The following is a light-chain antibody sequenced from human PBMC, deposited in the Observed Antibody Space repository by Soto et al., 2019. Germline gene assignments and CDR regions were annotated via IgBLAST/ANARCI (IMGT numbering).Light chain of an antibody. CDR2: LGS. CDR1: QSLLHSNGYNY. CDR3: MQALQTPLT. J-gene: IGKJ4*01. Sequence: DIVMTQSPLSLPVTPGEPASISCRSSQSLLHSNGYNYLDWYLQKPGQSPQLLIYLGSNRASGVPDRFSGSGSGTDFTLEISRVEADDVGLYYCMQALQTPLTFGGGTKVEIK. V-gene: IGKV2-28*01.